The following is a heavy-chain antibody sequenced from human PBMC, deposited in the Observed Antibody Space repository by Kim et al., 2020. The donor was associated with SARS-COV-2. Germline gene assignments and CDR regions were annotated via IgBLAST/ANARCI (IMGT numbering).Heavy chain of an antibody. CDR3: AKVNGVLMVYAGPYYYYGMDV. V-gene: IGHV3-23*01. J-gene: IGHJ6*02. D-gene: IGHD2-8*01. Sequence: FTISRDNSKNTLYLQMNSLRAEDTAVYYCAKVNGVLMVYAGPYYYYGMDVWGQGTTVTVSS.